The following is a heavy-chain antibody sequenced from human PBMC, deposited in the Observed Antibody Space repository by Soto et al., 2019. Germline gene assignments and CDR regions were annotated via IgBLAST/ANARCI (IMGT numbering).Heavy chain of an antibody. V-gene: IGHV4-4*02. J-gene: IGHJ4*02. CDR1: GDSISNSEW. CDR3: ARGGVATVRNYYFDH. D-gene: IGHD5-12*01. Sequence: QVQLQESGPGLVKPSGTLPLTCKVAGDSISNSEWWSWVRQPPGKGLEWIAEIHHSGPTNYNPSLKSRVTITVDKSKNEISLRLSSVTAADTAVYYCARGGVATVRNYYFDHWGQGTLVTVSS. CDR2: IHHSGPT.